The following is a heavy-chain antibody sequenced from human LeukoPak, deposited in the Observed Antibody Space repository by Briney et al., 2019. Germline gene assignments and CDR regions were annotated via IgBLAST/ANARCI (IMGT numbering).Heavy chain of an antibody. V-gene: IGHV3-23*01. CDR2: ISPSGDST. D-gene: IGHD3-9*01. Sequence: GGSLRLSCAASGFTFNNYAMNWVRQAPGKGLEWVSHISPSGDSTYYADSVKGRFTISRDSSKNTLYLQMNSLRAEDTAVYYCARSYDILTGYYLFSDAFDIWGQGTMVTVSS. CDR1: GFTFNNYA. J-gene: IGHJ3*02. CDR3: ARSYDILTGYYLFSDAFDI.